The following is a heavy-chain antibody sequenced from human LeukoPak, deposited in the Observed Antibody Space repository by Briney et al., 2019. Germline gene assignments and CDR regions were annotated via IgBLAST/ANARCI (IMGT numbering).Heavy chain of an antibody. V-gene: IGHV3-30*02. CDR2: MRSGVSNE. CDR3: AKAGTQQWLVYVGVS. Sequence: GGSLRLSCAASGFTFSSYGSHWFRQAPGKGLQWVASMRSGVSNEYYADSVKGRFTISRDSSKNALYLQMNSLRPEDTAVYYCAKAGTQQWLVYVGVSWGQGTRVTVSS. J-gene: IGHJ4*02. D-gene: IGHD6-19*01. CDR1: GFTFSSYG.